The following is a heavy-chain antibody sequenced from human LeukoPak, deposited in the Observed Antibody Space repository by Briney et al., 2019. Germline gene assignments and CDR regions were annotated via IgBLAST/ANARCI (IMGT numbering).Heavy chain of an antibody. J-gene: IGHJ4*02. Sequence: GGSLRLSCAASGFPFSSYEMHWVRQPPGKGLEWVSYISSSGSTIYYADSVKGRFTISRDNAKNSLYLQMNSLRAEDTAVYYCARDYGGSSPFDYWGQGTLVTVSS. CDR3: ARDYGGSSPFDY. CDR2: ISSSGSTI. V-gene: IGHV3-48*03. D-gene: IGHD4-23*01. CDR1: GFPFSSYE.